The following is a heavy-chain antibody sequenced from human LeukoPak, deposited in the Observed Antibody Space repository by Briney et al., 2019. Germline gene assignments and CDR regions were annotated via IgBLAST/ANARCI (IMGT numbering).Heavy chain of an antibody. CDR2: ISSSSSYI. CDR1: GFTFSSYS. Sequence: PGGSLRLSCAASGFTFSSYSMNWVRQAPGKGLEWVPSISSSSSYIYYADSVKGRFTISRDNAKNTLYLQMNSLRAEDTAVYYCATSEPGIAVALWGQGTLVTVSS. D-gene: IGHD6-19*01. J-gene: IGHJ4*02. CDR3: ATSEPGIAVAL. V-gene: IGHV3-21*01.